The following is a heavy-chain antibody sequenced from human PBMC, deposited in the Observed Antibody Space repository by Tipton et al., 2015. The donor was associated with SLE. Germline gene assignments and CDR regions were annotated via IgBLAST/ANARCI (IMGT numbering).Heavy chain of an antibody. Sequence: SLRLSCAASGFTFSSYGMHWVRQAPGKGLEWVAVISYDGSNKYYADSVKGRFTISRDNSKNTLYLQMNSLRAEDTAVYYCAKDPGAYWYFDLWGRGTLVTVSS. D-gene: IGHD3-10*01. CDR3: AKDPGAYWYFDL. J-gene: IGHJ2*01. V-gene: IGHV3-30*18. CDR2: ISYDGSNK. CDR1: GFTFSSYG.